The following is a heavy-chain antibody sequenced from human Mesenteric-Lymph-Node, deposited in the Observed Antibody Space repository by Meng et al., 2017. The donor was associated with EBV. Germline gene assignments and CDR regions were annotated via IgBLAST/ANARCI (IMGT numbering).Heavy chain of an antibody. Sequence: QVQQQESGPGRVKPSGTLALTCAVSGVSISSSNWWSWVRQSPGKGLQWIGDIYHSGTTNYNPSLKSRLTISVDKSNNHFSLKLTSVTAADTAVYYCARARGYCSGGACSFWFDPWGQGTLVTVSS. CDR1: GVSISSSNW. D-gene: IGHD2-15*01. CDR3: ARARGYCSGGACSFWFDP. V-gene: IGHV4-4*02. CDR2: IYHSGTT. J-gene: IGHJ5*02.